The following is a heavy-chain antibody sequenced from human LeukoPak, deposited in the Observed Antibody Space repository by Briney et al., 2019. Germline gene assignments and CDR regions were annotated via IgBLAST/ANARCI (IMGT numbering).Heavy chain of an antibody. D-gene: IGHD1-14*01. CDR3: ATRVHHLHRTPGDY. CDR1: GGSVTLTDYY. CDR2: ISHSGAT. J-gene: IGHJ4*02. V-gene: IGHV4-39*01. Sequence: PSETLSLTCTVSGGSVTLTDYYWGWIRLPPGKGLEWIATISHSGATYFNPALQSRVSISLDKSKNQFSLSLKSVTAADTAVYCATRVHHLHRTPGDYWGPGTLVTVSS.